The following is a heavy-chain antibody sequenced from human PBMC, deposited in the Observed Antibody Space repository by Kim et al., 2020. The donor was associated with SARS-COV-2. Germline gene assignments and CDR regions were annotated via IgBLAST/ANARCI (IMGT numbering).Heavy chain of an antibody. D-gene: IGHD3-10*01. Sequence: SETLSLTCTVSGGSISSSSYYWGWIRQPPGKGLEWIGSIYYSGSTYYNSSLKSRVTISVDTSKNQFSLKLSSVTAADTAVYYCARAIYNRGITMVRGVPDYFDSWGQGTLVTVSS. J-gene: IGHJ4*02. V-gene: IGHV4-39*01. CDR2: IYYSGST. CDR1: GGSISSSSYY. CDR3: ARAIYNRGITMVRGVPDYFDS.